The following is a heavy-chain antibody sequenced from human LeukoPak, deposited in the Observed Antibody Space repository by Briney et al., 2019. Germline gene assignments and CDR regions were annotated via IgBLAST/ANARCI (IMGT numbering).Heavy chain of an antibody. Sequence: GGSLRLSCAASGFTFSSYGMHWVRQAPGKGLEWVAVIWYDGSNKYYADSVKGRFTISRDNSKNTLYLQMNSLRAEDTAVYYCAKKTYYDFWSGYSEAPNFDYWGQGTLVTVSS. V-gene: IGHV3-33*06. CDR1: GFTFSSYG. D-gene: IGHD3-3*01. CDR2: IWYDGSNK. J-gene: IGHJ4*02. CDR3: AKKTYYDFWSGYSEAPNFDY.